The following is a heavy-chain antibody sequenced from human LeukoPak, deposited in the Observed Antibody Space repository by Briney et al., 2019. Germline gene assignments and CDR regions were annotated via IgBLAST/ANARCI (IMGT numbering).Heavy chain of an antibody. J-gene: IGHJ5*02. CDR2: IYPGDSDT. CDR3: ARQAPYSSSWYWFDP. Sequence: RGESLKISCKGSGYSFTSYWIGWVRQMPGKGLEWMGIIYPGDSDTRYSPSFQGQVTISADKPISTAYLQWSSLKASDTAMYYCARQAPYSSSWYWFDPWGQGTLVTVSS. D-gene: IGHD6-13*01. V-gene: IGHV5-51*01. CDR1: GYSFTSYW.